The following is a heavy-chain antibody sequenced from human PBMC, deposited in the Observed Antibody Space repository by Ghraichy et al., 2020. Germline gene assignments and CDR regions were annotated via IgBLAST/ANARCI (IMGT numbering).Heavy chain of an antibody. D-gene: IGHD5-24*01. V-gene: IGHV5-51*01. Sequence: GGSLRLSCKGSGYSFSSSWIGWVRQMPGKGLEWMGIIYPGDSDTRYSPSFQGQVTISADKSISTAYLQWSSLKASDSAMYYCARQITSAGWLQADYWGQGTLVTVSS. CDR3: ARQITSAGWLQADY. CDR1: GYSFSSSW. J-gene: IGHJ4*02. CDR2: IYPGDSDT.